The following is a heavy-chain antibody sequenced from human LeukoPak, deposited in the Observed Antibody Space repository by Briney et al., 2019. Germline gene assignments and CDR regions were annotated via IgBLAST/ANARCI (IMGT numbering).Heavy chain of an antibody. D-gene: IGHD2-8*01. V-gene: IGHV3-23*01. CDR2: ISGSGGST. Sequence: GGSLRLSCAASGFTFSNAWMSWVRQAPGKGLEWVSAISGSGGSTYYADSVKGRFTISRDNSKNTLYLQMNSLRAEDTAVYYCAKDELMVYASDYYYGMDVWGQGTTVTVSS. CDR3: AKDELMVYASDYYYGMDV. J-gene: IGHJ6*02. CDR1: GFTFSNAW.